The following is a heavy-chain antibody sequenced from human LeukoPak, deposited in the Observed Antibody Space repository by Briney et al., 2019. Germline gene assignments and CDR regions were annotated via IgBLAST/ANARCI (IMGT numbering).Heavy chain of an antibody. V-gene: IGHV3-33*01. CDR1: GFTFSSYG. D-gene: IGHD6-13*01. CDR3: ARSAPGAELVPVSFLIGYYYYGMDV. Sequence: GGSLRLSCAASGFTFSSYGMHWVRQAPGKGLEWVAVIWYDGSNKYYADSVKGRFTISRDNSKNTLYLQMNSLRAEDTAVYYCARSAPGAELVPVSFLIGYYYYGMDVWGQGTRSPSP. CDR2: IWYDGSNK. J-gene: IGHJ6*02.